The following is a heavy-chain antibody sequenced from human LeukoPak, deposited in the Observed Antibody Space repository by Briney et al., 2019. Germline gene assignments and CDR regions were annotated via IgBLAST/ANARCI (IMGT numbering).Heavy chain of an antibody. J-gene: IGHJ4*02. D-gene: IGHD3-22*01. Sequence: QPGGSLRLSCAASGFTFSSYAMSWVRQAPGKGLEWVSAISGSGGSTYYADSVKGRFTISRDNSKNTLYLQMNILRAEDTAVYYCAKDYYYDSSGYSQAFDYWGQGTLVTVSS. V-gene: IGHV3-23*01. CDR2: ISGSGGST. CDR3: AKDYYYDSSGYSQAFDY. CDR1: GFTFSSYA.